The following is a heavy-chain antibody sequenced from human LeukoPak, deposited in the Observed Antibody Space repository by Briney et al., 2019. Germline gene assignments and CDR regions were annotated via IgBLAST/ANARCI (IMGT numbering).Heavy chain of an antibody. CDR3: ARAGRDGYSPFDY. V-gene: IGHV1-69*05. D-gene: IGHD5-24*01. CDR1: GGTFSSYA. Sequence: SSVKVSCKASGGTFSSYAISWVRQAPGQGLEWMGGIIPIFGTANYAQKLQGRVTITTDESTSTAYMELSSLRSEDTAVYYCARAGRDGYSPFDYWGQGTLVTVSS. J-gene: IGHJ4*02. CDR2: IIPIFGTA.